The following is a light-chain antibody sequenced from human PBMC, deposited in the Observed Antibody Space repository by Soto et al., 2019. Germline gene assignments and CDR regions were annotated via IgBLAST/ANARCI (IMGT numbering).Light chain of an antibody. V-gene: IGLV3-1*01. Sequence: SYELTQPPSVSVSPGQTASITCSGDKWGDKYACWYQQKPGQSPVLVIYQDSKRPSGIPERFSGSNSGNTATLTISGTQAMDEADYYCQAWDRSPVVFGGGTKVTVL. CDR2: QDS. CDR1: KWGDKY. CDR3: QAWDRSPVV. J-gene: IGLJ2*01.